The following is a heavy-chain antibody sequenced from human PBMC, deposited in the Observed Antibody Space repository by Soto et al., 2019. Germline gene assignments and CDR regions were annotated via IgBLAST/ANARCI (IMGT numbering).Heavy chain of an antibody. Sequence: EVPLVESGGGLVQPGGSLRLSCAASGFTFSTYSMNWVRQAPGKGLEWVSYISSSSRTIYYADSVKGRFTISRDNAKNSLFLQMNSLRDEDTAVYYCARDGSGWLNWFDPWGQGTLVTVSS. V-gene: IGHV3-48*02. CDR1: GFTFSTYS. CDR3: ARDGSGWLNWFDP. CDR2: ISSSSRTI. D-gene: IGHD6-19*01. J-gene: IGHJ5*02.